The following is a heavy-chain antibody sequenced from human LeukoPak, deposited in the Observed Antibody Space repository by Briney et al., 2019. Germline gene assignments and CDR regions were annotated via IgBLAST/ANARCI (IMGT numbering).Heavy chain of an antibody. CDR2: IYYSGST. CDR1: GGSISSTSYY. Sequence: PSETLSLTCVVSGGSISSTSYYWGWIRQPPGKGLEWIGSIYYSGSTYYSPSLKSRVTISVDTSKNQFSLKLSSVTAADTAVYYCARDVAFGDNHWFDPWGQGTLVTVSS. D-gene: IGHD3-10*01. V-gene: IGHV4-39*07. CDR3: ARDVAFGDNHWFDP. J-gene: IGHJ5*02.